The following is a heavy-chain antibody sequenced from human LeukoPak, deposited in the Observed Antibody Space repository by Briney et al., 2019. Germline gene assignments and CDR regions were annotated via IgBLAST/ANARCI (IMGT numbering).Heavy chain of an antibody. J-gene: IGHJ6*02. CDR1: GDSVSSNSAA. D-gene: IGHD6-13*01. CDR2: TYYRSKWYN. V-gene: IGHV6-1*01. CDR3: ARELLVAAAPAVSRDGMDV. Sequence: SQTLSLTCAISGDSVSSNSAAWNWIRQSPSRGLEWLGRTYYRSKWYNDYAVSVKSRITIYPDTSKNQFSLQLNSVTPEDTAVYYCARELLVAAAPAVSRDGMDVWGQGTTVTVSS.